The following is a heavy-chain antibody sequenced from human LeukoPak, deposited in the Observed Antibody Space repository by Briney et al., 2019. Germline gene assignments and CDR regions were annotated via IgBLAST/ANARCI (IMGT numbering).Heavy chain of an antibody. CDR3: ARDGYYYDSSGYFDY. CDR2: ISSSSSYI. V-gene: IGHV3-21*01. CDR1: GFTFSSYS. J-gene: IGHJ4*02. D-gene: IGHD3-22*01. Sequence: GGSLRLSCAVSGFTFSSYSMNWVRQAPGKGLEWVSSISSSSSYIYYADSVKGRFTISRDNAKNSLYLQMNSLRAEDTAMYYCARDGYYYDSSGYFDYWGQGTLVTVSS.